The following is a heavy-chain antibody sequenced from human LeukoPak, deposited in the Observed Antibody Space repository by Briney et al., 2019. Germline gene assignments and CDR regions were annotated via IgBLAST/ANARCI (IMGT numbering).Heavy chain of an antibody. CDR3: ARDLRDTAMANYYYYYMDV. D-gene: IGHD5-18*01. J-gene: IGHJ6*03. Sequence: KSSETLSLTCTVSGGSISSYYWSWIRQPAGKGLEWLGRIYTSGSTNYNPSLKSRVTMSVDTSKNQFSLKLSSVTAADTAVYYCARDLRDTAMANYYYYYMDVWGKGTTVTVSS. CDR1: GGSISSYY. V-gene: IGHV4-4*07. CDR2: IYTSGST.